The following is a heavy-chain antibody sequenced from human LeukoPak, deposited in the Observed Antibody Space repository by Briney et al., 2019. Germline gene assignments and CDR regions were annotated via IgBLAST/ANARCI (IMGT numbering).Heavy chain of an antibody. CDR2: MNPNSGNT. CDR3: ARGGELFKSHYYYGMDV. J-gene: IGHJ6*02. CDR1: GYTFTSYD. V-gene: IGHV1-8*01. Sequence: ASVKVSCKASGYTFTSYDINWVRQATGQGLEWMGWMNPNSGNTGYAQKFQGRVTMTRNTSISTAYMELSSLRSEDTAVYYCARGGELFKSHYYYGMDVWGQGTTVTVSS. D-gene: IGHD3-10*01.